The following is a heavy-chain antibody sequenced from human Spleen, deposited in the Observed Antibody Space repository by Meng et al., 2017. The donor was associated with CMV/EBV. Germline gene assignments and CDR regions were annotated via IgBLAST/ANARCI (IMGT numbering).Heavy chain of an antibody. CDR3: ARATEMGPVYTSNFQY. CDR2: INPSGGGP. CDR1: YVLTSYF. D-gene: IGHD5-18*01. J-gene: IGHJ1*01. Sequence: YVLTSYFVNWVGQATGQGLEWRGYINPSGGGPSYAQQFNDRVTMTRDTSTRTIFMELTSLTSEDTAVYYCARATEMGPVYTSNFQYWGQGTLVTVSS. V-gene: IGHV1-46*01.